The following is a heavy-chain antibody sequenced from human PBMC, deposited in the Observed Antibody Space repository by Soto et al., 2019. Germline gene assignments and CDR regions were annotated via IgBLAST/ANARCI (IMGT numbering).Heavy chain of an antibody. D-gene: IGHD5-18*01. V-gene: IGHV3-21*01. CDR1: GVTCISYS. CDR3: ARDVMDTGNDY. J-gene: IGHJ4*02. Sequence: GSRRLACPAAGVTCISYSRNWVRQAPGKGLEWVSSISSSSSYIYYADSVKGRFTISRDNAENSLYLQMNSLRAEDTAVYYCARDVMDTGNDYWGQGSLVTVSS. CDR2: ISSSSSYI.